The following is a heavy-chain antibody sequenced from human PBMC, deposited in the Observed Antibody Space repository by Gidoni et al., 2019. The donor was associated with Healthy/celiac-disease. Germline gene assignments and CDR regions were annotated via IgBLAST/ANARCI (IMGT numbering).Heavy chain of an antibody. V-gene: IGHV3-7*01. Sequence: ELQLVESGGGLVQHGRSLRLSCAASGFTCSRYWMSWVRLAPGQGLEWVANIKQEGREKYYVDSVNGRFTISRDNAKNSLYLQMNSLRAEDTAVYYCARDLAFNGVVYFDYWGQGTLVTVSS. CDR1: GFTCSRYW. CDR3: ARDLAFNGVVYFDY. J-gene: IGHJ4*02. D-gene: IGHD2-8*01. CDR2: IKQEGREK.